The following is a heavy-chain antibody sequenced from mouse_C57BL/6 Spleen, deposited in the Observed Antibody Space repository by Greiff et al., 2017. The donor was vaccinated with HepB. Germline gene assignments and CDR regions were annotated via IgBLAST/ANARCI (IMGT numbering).Heavy chain of an antibody. CDR3: ARFDYLNYYAMDY. CDR1: GYTFTSYW. CDR2: IDPSDSYT. Sequence: QVQLQQPGAELVKPGASVKLSCKASGYTFTSYWMQWVKQRPGQGLEWIGEIDPSDSYTNYNQKFKGKATLTVDTSSSTAYMQLSSLTSEDSAVYYCARFDYLNYYAMDYWGQGTSVTVSS. J-gene: IGHJ4*01. D-gene: IGHD2-4*01. V-gene: IGHV1-50*01.